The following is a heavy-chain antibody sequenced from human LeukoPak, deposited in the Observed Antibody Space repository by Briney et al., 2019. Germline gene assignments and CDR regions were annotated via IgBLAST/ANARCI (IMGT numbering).Heavy chain of an antibody. V-gene: IGHV3-7*03. D-gene: IGHD3-3*01. Sequence: GGSLRLSCAASGLNFSSRWMSWVRQAPGKGLEWVANIKQDGSEKYYVDSVKGRFTISRDNAKNSLYLQMNSLRAEDTAVYYCASWGKYYDFWSGYYTGESYYFDYWGQGTLVTVSS. CDR2: IKQDGSEK. J-gene: IGHJ4*02. CDR1: GLNFSSRW. CDR3: ASWGKYYDFWSGYYTGESYYFDY.